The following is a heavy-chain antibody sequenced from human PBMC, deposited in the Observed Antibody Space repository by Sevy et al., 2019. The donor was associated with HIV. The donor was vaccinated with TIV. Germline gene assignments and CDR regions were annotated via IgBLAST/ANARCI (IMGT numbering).Heavy chain of an antibody. CDR3: ARDGGGYYYDSSGYYHDAFDI. J-gene: IGHJ3*02. V-gene: IGHV3-7*01. CDR1: GFTFSSYW. D-gene: IGHD3-22*01. Sequence: GGSLRLSCAASGFTFSSYWMTWVRQAPGKGLEWVANIKQDGSEKYYVDSVKGRITISRDNSRTTLYLEMNSLRAEDTAVYYCARDGGGYYYDSSGYYHDAFDIWGLGTMVTVSS. CDR2: IKQDGSEK.